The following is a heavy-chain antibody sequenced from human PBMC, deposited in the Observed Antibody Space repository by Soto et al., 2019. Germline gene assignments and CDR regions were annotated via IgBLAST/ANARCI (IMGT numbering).Heavy chain of an antibody. J-gene: IGHJ4*02. CDR3: ARSQFDYVWGTSGYFDF. CDR1: GYSFCTHW. CDR2: IYPGDSDA. V-gene: IGHV5-51*01. D-gene: IGHD3-16*01. Sequence: GESLKISCKGSGYSFCTHWVGWVRQMPGKGLEWMGIIYPGDSDARYSPSFKGQVTISVDESTTTAFLQWSSLKASDTAMYFCARSQFDYVWGTSGYFDFCGQGTLVTVSS.